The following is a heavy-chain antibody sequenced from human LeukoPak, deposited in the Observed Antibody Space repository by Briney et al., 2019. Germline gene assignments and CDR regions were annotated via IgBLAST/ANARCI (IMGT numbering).Heavy chain of an antibody. J-gene: IGHJ4*02. CDR3: AKDHYVWGSYRYIVDY. Sequence: GGSLRLSCAASGFTFSSYGMHWVRQAPGKGLERVAFIRYDGSNKYYADSVKGRFTISRDNSKNTRYLQMNSLRAEDTAVYYCAKDHYVWGSYRYIVDYWGQGTLVTVSS. V-gene: IGHV3-30*02. D-gene: IGHD3-16*02. CDR2: IRYDGSNK. CDR1: GFTFSSYG.